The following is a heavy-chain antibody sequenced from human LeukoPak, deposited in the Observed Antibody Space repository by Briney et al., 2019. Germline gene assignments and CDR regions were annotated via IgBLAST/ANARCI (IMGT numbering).Heavy chain of an antibody. D-gene: IGHD3-16*01. Sequence: GGSLRLSCAASGFTVSSSYMSWVRQAPGKGLEWVSIIYSSGDTYHADSVKGRFTISRDNSKNTLYLQMNSLRAKDTAVYYCARGPVADGWGYFDYWGQGTLVTVSS. CDR3: ARGPVADGWGYFDY. CDR1: GFTVSSSY. J-gene: IGHJ4*02. V-gene: IGHV3-53*01. CDR2: IYSSGDT.